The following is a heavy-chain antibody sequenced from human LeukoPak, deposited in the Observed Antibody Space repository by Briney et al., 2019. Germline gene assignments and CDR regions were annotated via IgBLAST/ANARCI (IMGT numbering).Heavy chain of an antibody. CDR2: ISGSGGST. D-gene: IGHD3-10*01. V-gene: IGHV3-23*01. CDR3: ATTFYYYGSGSPGWFDP. CDR1: GFTFSSYA. J-gene: IGHJ5*02. Sequence: PGGSLRLSCAASGFTFSSYAMSWVRQAPGKGLEWVSAISGSGGSTYYADSVKGRFTISRDNSKNTLYLQMNSLRAEDTAVYYCATTFYYYGSGSPGWFDPWGQGTLVTVSS.